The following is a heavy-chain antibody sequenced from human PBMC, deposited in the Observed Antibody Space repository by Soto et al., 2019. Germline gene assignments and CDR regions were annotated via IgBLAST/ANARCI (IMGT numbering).Heavy chain of an antibody. J-gene: IGHJ1*01. CDR1: DGSFSSVAYS. CDR3: ARGIGAEYFQH. D-gene: IGHD3-10*01. CDR2: IYRSGST. V-gene: IGHV4-30-2*01. Sequence: QLQLQESGSGLVKPSQTLSLTCAVSDGSFSSVAYSWSWIRQPPGKGLEWIGYIYRSGSTYYNPSLKSRVSISVDRSKNQFSLKLSSVTAADTAVYYCARGIGAEYFQHWGQGTLVTVSS.